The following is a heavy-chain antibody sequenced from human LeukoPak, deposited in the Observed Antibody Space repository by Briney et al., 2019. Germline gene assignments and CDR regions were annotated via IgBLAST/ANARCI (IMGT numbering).Heavy chain of an antibody. Sequence: ASVKVSCKASGGTFSSYVINLVRQAPGQGLEWMGGIIPIFSTADYAQKFQGRVTITADESTSTAYMELRSLRSDDTAVYYCARGGLGYCSSTSCYWRFNWFDPWGQGTLVTVSS. CDR1: GGTFSSYV. CDR3: ARGGLGYCSSTSCYWRFNWFDP. J-gene: IGHJ5*02. D-gene: IGHD2-2*01. CDR2: IIPIFSTA. V-gene: IGHV1-69*13.